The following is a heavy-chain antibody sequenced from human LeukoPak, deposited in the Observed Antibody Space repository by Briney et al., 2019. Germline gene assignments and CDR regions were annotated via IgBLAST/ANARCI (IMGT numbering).Heavy chain of an antibody. D-gene: IGHD1-26*01. Sequence: KRGEYLKISCKGAGYSFTSYWIGLVRQMPGKGLEWMGIIYPGDSDTRYSPSFQGQVTISADKSISTAYLQWSSLKASDTAMYYCARRHSGSYSRFDPWGQGTLVTVSS. CDR3: ARRHSGSYSRFDP. CDR1: GYSFTSYW. J-gene: IGHJ5*02. V-gene: IGHV5-51*01. CDR2: IYPGDSDT.